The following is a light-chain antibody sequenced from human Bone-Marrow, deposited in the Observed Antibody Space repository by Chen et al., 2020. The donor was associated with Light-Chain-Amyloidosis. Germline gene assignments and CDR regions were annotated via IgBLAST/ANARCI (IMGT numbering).Light chain of an antibody. CDR2: GSS. V-gene: IGKV3-20*01. CDR3: QQYGTSPLT. CDR1: QTISSNY. J-gene: IGKJ4*01. Sequence: EIVLTQSPGTLSLSPGEGANLSCRASQTISSNYLTWYQQKFGQAPRLLIYGSSSRPTGIPDRFTGSGSGTDFTLNINRLEPEDFAMYYCQQYGTSPLTFGGGTKVEIK.